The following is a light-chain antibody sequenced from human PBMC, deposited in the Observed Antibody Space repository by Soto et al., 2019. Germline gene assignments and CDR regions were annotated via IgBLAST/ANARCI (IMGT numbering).Light chain of an antibody. CDR3: QQRSNGPPAFT. CDR1: QSVSSY. V-gene: IGKV3-11*01. Sequence: EIVLTQSPATLSLSPGERATLSCRASQSVSSYLAWYQQKPGQAPRLLIYDASNRATGIPARFSGSGSGTAFTLTISSLEPEDFAVYYCQQRSNGPPAFTLGPGTKVDVK. J-gene: IGKJ3*01. CDR2: DAS.